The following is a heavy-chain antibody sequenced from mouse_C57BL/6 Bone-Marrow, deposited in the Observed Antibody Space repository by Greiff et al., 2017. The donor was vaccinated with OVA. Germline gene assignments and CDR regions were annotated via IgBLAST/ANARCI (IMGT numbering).Heavy chain of an antibody. J-gene: IGHJ3*01. CDR3: ARYDYGDFAY. D-gene: IGHD2-4*01. CDR2: IYYSGTI. V-gene: IGHV3-5*01. CDR1: GISITTGNYR. Sequence: DVHLVQSGPGLVKPSQTVFLTCTVTGISITTGNYRWSWTRQFPGNKLEWIVYIYYSGTITYNPSLTSRTTITRDTPKNQFFLEMNSLTAEDTATYYCARYDYGDFAYWGQGTLVTVSA.